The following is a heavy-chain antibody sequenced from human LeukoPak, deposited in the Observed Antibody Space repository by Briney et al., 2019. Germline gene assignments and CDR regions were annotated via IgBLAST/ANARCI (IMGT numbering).Heavy chain of an antibody. Sequence: GGSLRLSCAGSGFTFSNFWMSWVRQAPGKGLEWVAKIKQDGSEKYYVDSVKGRFTISRDNGKNSLYLQMNSLRAEDTAVYYCTRSGYCSGGSCYSDFDHWGQGTLVTVSS. CDR1: GFTFSNFW. V-gene: IGHV3-7*01. CDR2: IKQDGSEK. J-gene: IGHJ4*02. CDR3: TRSGYCSGGSCYSDFDH. D-gene: IGHD2-15*01.